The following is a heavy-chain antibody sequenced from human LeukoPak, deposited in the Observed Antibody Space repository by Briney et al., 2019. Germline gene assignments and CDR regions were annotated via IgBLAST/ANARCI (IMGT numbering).Heavy chain of an antibody. Sequence: GGSLRLSCAASGFTVSSNYMSWVRQAPGKGLEWVSVIYSCGSTYYADSVKGRFTISRDNSKNTLYLQMNSLRAEDTAVYYCVRDIVPYSSNWYYFDYWGQGTLVTVSS. CDR1: GFTVSSNY. D-gene: IGHD6-13*01. V-gene: IGHV3-66*01. J-gene: IGHJ4*02. CDR2: IYSCGST. CDR3: VRDIVPYSSNWYYFDY.